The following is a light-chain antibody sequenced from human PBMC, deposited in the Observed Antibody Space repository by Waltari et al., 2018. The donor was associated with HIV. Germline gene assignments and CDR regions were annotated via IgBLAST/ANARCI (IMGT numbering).Light chain of an antibody. CDR1: ALPKKF. CDR3: LSADSSGTWV. CDR2: KDS. J-gene: IGLJ3*02. Sequence: SYELTQPPSVSVSLGQMARITCSGEALPKKFAYWYQQKPGQFPVLVIYKDSGRPSGIPERFSGSSSGTIVTLTISGVQAEDETDYYCLSADSSGTWVFGGGTNLTIL. V-gene: IGLV3-16*01.